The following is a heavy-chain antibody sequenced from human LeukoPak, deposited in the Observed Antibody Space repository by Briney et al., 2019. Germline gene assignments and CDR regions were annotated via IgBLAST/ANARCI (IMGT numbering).Heavy chain of an antibody. D-gene: IGHD4-11*01. J-gene: IGHJ3*02. V-gene: IGHV1-2*06. Sequence: ASVKVSCKASGYTFTGYYMHWVRQAPGQGLEWMGRINPNSGGTNYAQKFQGRVTMTRDTSISTAHMELSRLRSDDTAVYYCARVVTVGDAFDIWGQGTMVTVSS. CDR2: INPNSGGT. CDR3: ARVVTVGDAFDI. CDR1: GYTFTGYY.